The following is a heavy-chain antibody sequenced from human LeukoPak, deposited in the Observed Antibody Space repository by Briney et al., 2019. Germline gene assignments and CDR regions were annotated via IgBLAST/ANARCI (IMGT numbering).Heavy chain of an antibody. CDR3: ASLGELSSDDY. V-gene: IGHV1-8*03. D-gene: IGHD3-16*02. CDR1: VYTFTSYD. CDR2: MNPNSGNT. Sequence: ASVKVSCKASVYTFTSYDINWVRQATGQGPEWMGWMNPNSGNTGYAQKFRGRVYITRNTSVSTAYMELSRRLSSDAAVYYCASLGELSSDDYWGQGTLVTVSS. J-gene: IGHJ4*02.